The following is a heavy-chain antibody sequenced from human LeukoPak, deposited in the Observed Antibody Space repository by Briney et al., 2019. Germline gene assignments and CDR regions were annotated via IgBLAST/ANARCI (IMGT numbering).Heavy chain of an antibody. V-gene: IGHV1-18*01. CDR1: GYTFTSYG. Sequence: WASVKVSCKASGYTFTSYGISRVRQAPGQGLEWMGWISAYNGNTNYAQKLQGRVTMTTDTSTSTAYMELRSMRSDDTAVYYCARNYYDILTGYSPAMGYWGQGTLVTVSS. CDR2: ISAYNGNT. J-gene: IGHJ4*02. D-gene: IGHD3-9*01. CDR3: ARNYYDILTGYSPAMGY.